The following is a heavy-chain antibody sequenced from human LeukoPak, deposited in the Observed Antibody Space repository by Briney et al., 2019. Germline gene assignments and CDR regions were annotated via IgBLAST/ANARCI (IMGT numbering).Heavy chain of an antibody. CDR3: ARDLILADNGGSSAHDF. Sequence: GGSLRLSCSASGFTFSSYNMNWVRQAPGKGLEWVSSISDGSTHIYYADSVRGRFTISRDNAKNSLYLQMRSLRVEDTGLYFRARDLILADNGGSSAHDFWGQGTLVTVSS. D-gene: IGHD2-15*01. CDR1: GFTFSSYN. V-gene: IGHV3-21*01. J-gene: IGHJ4*02. CDR2: ISDGSTHI.